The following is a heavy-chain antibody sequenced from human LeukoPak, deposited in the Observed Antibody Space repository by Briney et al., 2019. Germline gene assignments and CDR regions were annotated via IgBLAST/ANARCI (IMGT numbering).Heavy chain of an antibody. D-gene: IGHD3-10*01. V-gene: IGHV1-3*01. CDR3: ATPSAPYYYGSGINDY. CDR2: INAGNGNT. J-gene: IGHJ4*02. Sequence: GASVKVSCKASGYTFTSYAMHWVRQAPGQRLEWMGWINAGNGNTKYSQKFQGRVTITRDTSASTAYMELSSLRSEDTAVHYCATPSAPYYYGSGINDYWGQGTLVTVSS. CDR1: GYTFTSYA.